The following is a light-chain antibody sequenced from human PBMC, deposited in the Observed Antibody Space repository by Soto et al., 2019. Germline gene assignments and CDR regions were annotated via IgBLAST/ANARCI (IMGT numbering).Light chain of an antibody. V-gene: IGLV2-18*02. CDR3: TSFTTSKTYI. CDR1: SSDIGSYDR. CDR2: EVT. J-gene: IGLJ1*01. Sequence: QSVLTQPPSVSGSPGQSVTISCTGNSSDIGSYDRVSWYQQPPGTAPRLMIYEVTNRPSGVPDRFSGSKSGNTASLTISGLQPEDETDYYCTSFTTSKTYIFGTGTKATVL.